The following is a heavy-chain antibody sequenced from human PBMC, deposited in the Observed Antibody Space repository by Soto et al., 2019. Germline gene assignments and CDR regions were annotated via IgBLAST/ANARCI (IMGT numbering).Heavy chain of an antibody. J-gene: IGHJ4*02. CDR3: VKENLGAPYFDS. CDR1: RFTFSSFA. V-gene: IGHV3-23*01. D-gene: IGHD1-26*01. CDR2: ISGNGGST. Sequence: EVQLLESGGGLLQPGGSLRLSCAASRFTFSSFAMSWVRQAPGKGLEWVSAISGNGGSTYYADSVKGRFTISRDNSKNTLFLQMNSLRADDTAIYYCVKENLGAPYFDSWGRGTLVSVSS.